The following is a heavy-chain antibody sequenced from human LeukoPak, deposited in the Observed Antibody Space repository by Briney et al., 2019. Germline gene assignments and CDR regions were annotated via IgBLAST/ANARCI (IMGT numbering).Heavy chain of an antibody. Sequence: GASVKVSCKASDYTFDSYGITWVRQAPGQRLEWLGWISADNGATDFGQKVQGRVTLTTDTSTNTAYMELRSLRSDDTAVYYCVTPLPHYCSGTNCPLRYWGQGTLVTVSS. CDR3: VTPLPHYCSGTNCPLRY. D-gene: IGHD2-2*01. CDR2: ISADNGAT. V-gene: IGHV1-18*01. CDR1: DYTFDSYG. J-gene: IGHJ4*02.